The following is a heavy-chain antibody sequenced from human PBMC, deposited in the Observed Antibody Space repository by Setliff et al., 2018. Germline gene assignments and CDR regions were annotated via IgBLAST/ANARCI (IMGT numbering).Heavy chain of an antibody. Sequence: PGGSLRLSCEASGFTFTSYWMSWVRQAPGKGLEWVANIKQDGSEKYYVDSVKGRFAISRDNAKNSLYLQMNSLRAKDTAMYYCARDATYYDFWSDYSPDAFDIWGQGTMVTVSS. D-gene: IGHD3-3*01. CDR2: IKQDGSEK. CDR1: GFTFTSYW. V-gene: IGHV3-7*01. J-gene: IGHJ3*02. CDR3: ARDATYYDFWSDYSPDAFDI.